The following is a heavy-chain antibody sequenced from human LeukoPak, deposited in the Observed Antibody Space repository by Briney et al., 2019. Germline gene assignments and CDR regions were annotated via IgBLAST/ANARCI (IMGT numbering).Heavy chain of an antibody. D-gene: IGHD3-22*01. Sequence: GRPLRLSCAASGFTFSSYAMHWVRQAPGKGLEWVAVISYDGSNKYYADSVKGRFTISRDNSKNTLYLQMNSLRAEDTAVYYCAKDQYDSSGYPLDYWGQGTLVTVSS. CDR2: ISYDGSNK. CDR1: GFTFSSYA. CDR3: AKDQYDSSGYPLDY. V-gene: IGHV3-30*07. J-gene: IGHJ4*02.